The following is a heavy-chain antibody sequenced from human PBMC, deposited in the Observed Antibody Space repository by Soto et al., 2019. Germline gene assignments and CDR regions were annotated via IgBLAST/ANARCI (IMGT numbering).Heavy chain of an antibody. Sequence: QVQLQESGPGLVKPSQTLSLTCTVSGGSISSGGYYWSWIRQHPGKGLEWIGYIYYTGSTYYNPSLKSRVTISVDTSKNQFPLKLSSVTAADTAVYYSATLYMVRGVRTFDYWCQGTLVTVSS. CDR1: GGSISSGGYY. V-gene: IGHV4-31*03. D-gene: IGHD3-10*01. CDR2: IYYTGST. J-gene: IGHJ4*02. CDR3: ATLYMVRGVRTFDY.